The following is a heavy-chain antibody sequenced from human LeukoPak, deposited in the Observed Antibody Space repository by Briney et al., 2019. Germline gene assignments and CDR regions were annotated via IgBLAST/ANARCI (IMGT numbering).Heavy chain of an antibody. CDR2: MSYDGTNK. CDR1: GFTFSSYG. D-gene: IGHD6-19*01. Sequence: GGSLRLSCAASGFTFSSYGMNWVRQAPGKGLEWVAVMSYDGTNKFYADSVKGRFTISRDNSKNTVYLQMNSLRAEDTAVYCCANGGWYGGRASPDYWGQGTLVTVSS. V-gene: IGHV3-30*18. CDR3: ANGGWYGGRASPDY. J-gene: IGHJ4*02.